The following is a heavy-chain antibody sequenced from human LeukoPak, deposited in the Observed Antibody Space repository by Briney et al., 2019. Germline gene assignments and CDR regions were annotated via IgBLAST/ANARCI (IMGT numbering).Heavy chain of an antibody. J-gene: IGHJ4*02. CDR2: MNPNSGNT. D-gene: IGHD3-16*01. Sequence: ASVEVSCKASGYTFTSYDINWVRQATGQGLEWMGWMNPNSGNTGYAQKFQGRVTMTRNTSISTAYMELSSLRSEDTAVYYCARVPRDYSRLGYWGQGTLVTVSS. CDR3: ARVPRDYSRLGY. V-gene: IGHV1-8*01. CDR1: GYTFTSYD.